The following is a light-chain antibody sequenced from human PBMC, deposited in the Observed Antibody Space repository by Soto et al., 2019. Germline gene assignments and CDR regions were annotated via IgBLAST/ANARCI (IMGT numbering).Light chain of an antibody. CDR2: WAS. CDR1: QSVLYSSNNKNY. V-gene: IGKV4-1*01. CDR3: QQYYSTPCT. J-gene: IGKJ2*02. Sequence: IVMTQSPESLAVSLGERATINCKSSQSVLYSSNNKNYLAWYQQKPGQPPKLLIYWASTRESGVPDRFSGSGSGTDFTLTISSLQAEDVAVYYCQQYYSTPCTFGQGTKLEIK.